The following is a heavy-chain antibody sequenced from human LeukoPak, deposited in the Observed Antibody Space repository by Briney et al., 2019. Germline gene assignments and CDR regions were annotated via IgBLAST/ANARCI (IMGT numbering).Heavy chain of an antibody. CDR3: ARRGYYYYYMDV. D-gene: IGHD3-16*01. V-gene: IGHV4-59*11. CDR1: GGSISSHY. J-gene: IGHJ6*03. CDR2: IYYSGST. Sequence: SETLSLTCTVSGGSISSHYWSWIRQPPGKGLEWIGYIYYSGSTNYNPSLKSRGTISVDTSKNQFSLKLSSVTAADTAVYYCARRGYYYYYMDVWGKGTTVTVSS.